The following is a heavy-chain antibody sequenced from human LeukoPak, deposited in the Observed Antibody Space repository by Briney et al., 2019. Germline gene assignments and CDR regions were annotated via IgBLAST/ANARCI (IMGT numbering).Heavy chain of an antibody. J-gene: IGHJ5*02. D-gene: IGHD1-26*01. CDR3: AREIVGAINWFDP. CDR1: GGSISSYY. CDR2: IYYSGST. Sequence: SETLSLTCTVFGGSISSYYLSWIRQPPGKGLEWIGYIYYSGSTNYNPSLKSRVTISVDTSKNQFSLKLSSVTAADTAVYYCAREIVGAINWFDPWGQGTLVTLSS. V-gene: IGHV4-59*01.